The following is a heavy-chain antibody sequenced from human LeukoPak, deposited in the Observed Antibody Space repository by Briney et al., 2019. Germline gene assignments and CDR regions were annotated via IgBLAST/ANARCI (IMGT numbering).Heavy chain of an antibody. J-gene: IGHJ3*02. CDR2: ISSSSSNI. Sequence: NPGGSLRLSCAASGFTFSSYSMNWVRQAPGKGLEWVSSISSSSSNIYYADSVKGRFTISRDNAKNSLYLQMNSLRAEDTAVYYCARGTQLLWFGELPDYDAFDIWGQGTMVTVSS. CDR3: ARGTQLLWFGELPDYDAFDI. CDR1: GFTFSSYS. V-gene: IGHV3-21*01. D-gene: IGHD3-10*01.